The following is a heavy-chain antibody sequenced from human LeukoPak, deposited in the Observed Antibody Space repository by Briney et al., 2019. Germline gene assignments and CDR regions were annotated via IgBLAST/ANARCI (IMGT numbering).Heavy chain of an antibody. J-gene: IGHJ3*02. CDR2: IWNDGSSK. CDR3: AKAFVGATGGTYFDI. V-gene: IGHV3-30*02. CDR1: GFSFSNYG. D-gene: IGHD6-13*01. Sequence: SGGSLRLSCATSGFSFSNYGMYWVRQAPGKGLEWVAFIWNDGSSKYYADSVKGRFTISRDNSKNTLYLQMNSLRAEETAVYYCAKAFVGATGGTYFDIWGQGTMVIVSS.